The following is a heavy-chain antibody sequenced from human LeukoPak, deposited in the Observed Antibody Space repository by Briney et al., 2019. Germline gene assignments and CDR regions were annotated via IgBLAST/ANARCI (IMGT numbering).Heavy chain of an antibody. CDR2: ICYSGST. CDR1: GGSISSSSYY. J-gene: IGHJ4*02. Sequence: SETLSLTCTVSGGSISSSSYYWGWLRQPPGKGLEWIGSICYSGSTYYNPSLKGRVTISVDTSKNQFSLKLSSVTAADTAVYYCARELVSGSYYDYWGQGTLVTVSS. D-gene: IGHD1-26*01. V-gene: IGHV4-39*07. CDR3: ARELVSGSYYDY.